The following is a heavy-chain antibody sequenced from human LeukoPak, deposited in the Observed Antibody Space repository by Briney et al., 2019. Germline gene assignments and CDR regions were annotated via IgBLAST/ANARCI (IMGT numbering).Heavy chain of an antibody. CDR1: GFTLGDYA. V-gene: IGHV3-49*03. D-gene: IGHD3/OR15-3a*01. J-gene: IGHJ6*02. CDR3: TRDAPSGTGYYPYYYYGMDV. CDR2: IRSKVYGGTT. Sequence: PGGSLRLSCTASGFTLGDYAMSWFRQAPGKGLEWVGFIRSKVYGGTTEYAASVKGRFTISRDDSKSIAYLQMNSLKTEDTAVYYCTRDAPSGTGYYPYYYYGMDVWGQGTTVTVSS.